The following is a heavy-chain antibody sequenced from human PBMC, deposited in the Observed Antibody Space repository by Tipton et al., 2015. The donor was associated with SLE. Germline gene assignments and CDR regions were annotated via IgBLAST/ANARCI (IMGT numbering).Heavy chain of an antibody. J-gene: IGHJ3*02. D-gene: IGHD3-16*02. Sequence: PGLVKPSETLSLSCTVSGGSMSTYYWSCIRQPPGKGLDWIGYITYRGSTNYNPSLKSRVTISVDTSKNQFSLKLSSVTAADTAVYYCAQAHLWGSFRYASDIWGQGTMVTVSS. V-gene: IGHV4-59*12. CDR3: AQAHLWGSFRYASDI. CDR1: GGSMSTYY. CDR2: ITYRGST.